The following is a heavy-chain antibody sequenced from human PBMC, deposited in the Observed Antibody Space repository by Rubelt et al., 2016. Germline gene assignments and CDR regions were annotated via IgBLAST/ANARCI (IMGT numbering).Heavy chain of an antibody. Sequence: QVQLVQSGAEVKKPGASVKVSCKASGYTFTSYGISWVRQAPGQGLEWMGWISAYNGNTNYAQKLQRSVTMTTDTSTSTAYMELRSLRSDDTAVYYCARNLIMITFGGVIVPPDYWGQGTLVTVSS. CDR2: ISAYNGNT. V-gene: IGHV1-18*01. D-gene: IGHD3-16*02. CDR3: ARNLIMITFGGVIVPPDY. J-gene: IGHJ4*02. CDR1: GYTFTSYG.